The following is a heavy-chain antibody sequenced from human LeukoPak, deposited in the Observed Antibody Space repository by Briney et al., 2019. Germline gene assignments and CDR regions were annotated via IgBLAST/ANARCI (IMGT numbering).Heavy chain of an antibody. CDR3: AREAAWGNWYFDL. CDR2: IGDTGRAK. Sequence: PGGSLRLSCAASGFTFSRHGMRWVRQAPGKGLEWVAVIGDTGRAKYYADSVEGRFTASRDNSKNTLYLEMNSLRYDDTALYYCAREAAWGNWYFDLWGRGTLVTVSS. V-gene: IGHV3-30*03. CDR1: GFTFSRHG. D-gene: IGHD3-16*01. J-gene: IGHJ2*01.